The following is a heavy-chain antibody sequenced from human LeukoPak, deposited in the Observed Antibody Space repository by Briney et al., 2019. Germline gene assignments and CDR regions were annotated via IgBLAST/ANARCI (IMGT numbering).Heavy chain of an antibody. Sequence: PSETLSLTCTVSGGSISSSYWSWNRQPAEKGLEWIGRIYSSESTNYNPSLKSRVTMSVDTSRNQFSLKLNSVTAADTAVYYCARLPGGDSSSVVAFDIWGQGTMVTVSS. J-gene: IGHJ3*02. D-gene: IGHD2-21*02. CDR2: IYSSEST. V-gene: IGHV4-4*07. CDR3: ARLPGGDSSSVVAFDI. CDR1: GGSISSSY.